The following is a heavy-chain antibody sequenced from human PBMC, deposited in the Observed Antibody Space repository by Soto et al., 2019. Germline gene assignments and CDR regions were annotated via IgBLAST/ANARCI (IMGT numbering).Heavy chain of an antibody. V-gene: IGHV1-69*01. J-gene: IGHJ4*02. Sequence: QVQLVQSGAEGKKPGSSVKVSCKASGGTFSSYAISWVRQAPGQGLEWMGGITPIFGTANYAQKFQGSVTITADDSTSTAYMELSSLRSEDTAVYYCARDLRPRSSWSPGHWGQGTLVTVSS. D-gene: IGHD6-13*01. CDR3: ARDLRPRSSWSPGH. CDR1: GGTFSSYA. CDR2: ITPIFGTA.